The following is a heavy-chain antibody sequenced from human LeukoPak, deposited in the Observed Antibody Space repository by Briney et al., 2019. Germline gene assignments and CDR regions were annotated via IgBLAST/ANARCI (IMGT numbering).Heavy chain of an antibody. V-gene: IGHV3-30-3*01. CDR1: GFTFSSYA. CDR3: ARDSITGFDP. CDR2: ISYDGSNK. J-gene: IGHJ5*02. Sequence: PGGSLRLSCTASGFTFSSYAMHWVRQAPGKGLEWVAVISYDGSNKYYADSVKGQFTISRDNSKNTLYLQMNSLRAEDTAVYYCARDSITGFDPWGQGTLVTVSS. D-gene: IGHD2-2*01.